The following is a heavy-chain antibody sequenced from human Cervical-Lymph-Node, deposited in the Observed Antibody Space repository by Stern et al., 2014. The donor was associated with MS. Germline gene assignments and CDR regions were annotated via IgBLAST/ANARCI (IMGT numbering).Heavy chain of an antibody. J-gene: IGHJ4*02. CDR1: GFTFSDYY. D-gene: IGHD3-22*01. CDR3: ARDRYYYDSSGYHMFDY. CDR2: ISSRRSDT. Sequence: VQLVESGGGLVKPGGSLRLSCAASGFTFSDYYMSWIRQAPGKGLEWVSYISSRRSDTKYADSVKGRFTISRDNAKNSLYLQMNSLRAEDTAVYYCARDRYYYDSSGYHMFDYWGQGTLVTVSS. V-gene: IGHV3-11*06.